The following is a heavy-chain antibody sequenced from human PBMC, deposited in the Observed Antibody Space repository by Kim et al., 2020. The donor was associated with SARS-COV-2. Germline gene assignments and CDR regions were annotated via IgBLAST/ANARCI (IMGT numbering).Heavy chain of an antibody. V-gene: IGHV3-30-3*01. CDR1: GFTFSTYA. CDR3: SRALGSGTWSAFDV. D-gene: IGHD6-13*01. Sequence: GGSLRLSCAASGFTFSTYAMHWVRQAPGKGLEWVAVISYDGSNQYSADTVTGRFTISSDNSNKALYLQMNILRAKDTAVYDCSRALGSGTWSAFDVCG. J-gene: IGHJ3*01. CDR2: ISYDGSNQ.